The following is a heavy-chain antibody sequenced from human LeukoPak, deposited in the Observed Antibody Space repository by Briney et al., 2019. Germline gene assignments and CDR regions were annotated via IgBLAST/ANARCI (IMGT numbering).Heavy chain of an antibody. V-gene: IGHV1-24*01. Sequence: GASVKVSFKVSGYTLTELSMHWVRQAPGKGLEWMGRFDPEDGETIYAQTLQGRVTMTEDTSTDTAYMELSSLRSEDTAVYYCATEALDDSDSYFEYWGQGTLVTVSS. CDR3: ATEALDDSDSYFEY. J-gene: IGHJ4*02. D-gene: IGHD3-10*01. CDR1: GYTLTELS. CDR2: FDPEDGET.